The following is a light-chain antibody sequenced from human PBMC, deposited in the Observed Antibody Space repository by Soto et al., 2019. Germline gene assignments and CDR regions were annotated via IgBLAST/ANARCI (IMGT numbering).Light chain of an antibody. CDR3: QQYNSYSSYT. V-gene: IGKV1-5*03. J-gene: IGKJ2*01. CDR1: QSISSW. CDR2: KAS. Sequence: DIQLTQSPSTLSASVGDRVTITCRASQSISSWLAWYQQNPGKAPKLLIYKASSLESRVPSRFSGSGSGTDFTLTISSLQPDDFATYYCQQYNSYSSYTFGQGTKLEIK.